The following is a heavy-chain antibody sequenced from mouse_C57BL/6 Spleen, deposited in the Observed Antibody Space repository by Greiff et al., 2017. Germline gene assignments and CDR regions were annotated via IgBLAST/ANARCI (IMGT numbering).Heavy chain of an antibody. CDR3: ARGDGFAY. Sequence: EVQRVESGGDLVKPGGSLKLSCAASGFTFSSYGMSWVRQTPDKRLEWVATISSGGSYNYYPDSVKGRFTISRDNAKNTLYLQMSSLKSEDTAMYYCARGDGFAYWGQGTLVTVSA. CDR1: GFTFSSYG. V-gene: IGHV5-6*01. D-gene: IGHD3-3*01. CDR2: ISSGGSYN. J-gene: IGHJ3*01.